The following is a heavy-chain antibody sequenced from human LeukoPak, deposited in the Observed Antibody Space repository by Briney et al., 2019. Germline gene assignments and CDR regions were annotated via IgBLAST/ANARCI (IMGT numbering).Heavy chain of an antibody. CDR1: GFTFDDYA. CDR2: ISWNGGSI. Sequence: PGRSLRLSCAASGFTFDDYAMHWVRQAPGKGLEWVSGISWNGGSIGYADSVKGRFTISRDNAKNSLYLQMNSLRAEDTALYYCAKEDIVVVPAAIRRRGMDVWGQGTTVTVSS. V-gene: IGHV3-9*01. J-gene: IGHJ6*02. D-gene: IGHD2-2*02. CDR3: AKEDIVVVPAAIRRRGMDV.